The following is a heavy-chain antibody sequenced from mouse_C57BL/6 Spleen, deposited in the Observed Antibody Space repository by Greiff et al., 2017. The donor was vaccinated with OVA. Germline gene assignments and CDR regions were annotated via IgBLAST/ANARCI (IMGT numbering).Heavy chain of an antibody. V-gene: IGHV1-80*01. J-gene: IGHJ2*01. CDR1: GYAFSSYW. Sequence: VQLQQSGAELVKPGASVKISCKASGYAFSSYWMNWVKQRPGKGLEWIGQIYPGDGDTNYNGKFKGKATLTADKSSSTAYMQRSSLTSEDSAVYFCARGLRGYYFDYWGQGTTLTVSS. CDR2: IYPGDGDT. CDR3: ARGLRGYYFDY.